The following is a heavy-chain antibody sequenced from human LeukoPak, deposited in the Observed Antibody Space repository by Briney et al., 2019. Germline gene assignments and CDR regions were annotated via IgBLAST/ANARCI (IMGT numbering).Heavy chain of an antibody. J-gene: IGHJ4*02. CDR3: ARHQGGRDGYWFDF. V-gene: IGHV1-18*01. CDR1: GYTFTNYG. CDR2: ISAYNGNT. D-gene: IGHD3-16*01. Sequence: ASVKVSCKASGYTFTNYGISWVRQAPGQGLEWMGWISAYNGNTNYAHQLQGRVTMTTDASTRTAYMELRSLRSDDTAVFYCARHQGGRDGYWFDFWGQGTLVTVSS.